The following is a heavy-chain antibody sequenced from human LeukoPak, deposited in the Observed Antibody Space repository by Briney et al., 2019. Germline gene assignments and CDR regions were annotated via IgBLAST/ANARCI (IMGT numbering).Heavy chain of an antibody. CDR1: GGSISSSSYY. J-gene: IGHJ5*02. D-gene: IGHD4-17*01. Sequence: SETLSLTCTVSGGSISSSSYYWGWIRQPPGKGLEWIGSIYYSGSTYYNPSLKSRVTISVDTSKNQFSLKLSSVTAADTAVYYCAREGNYGDSENWFDPWGQGTLVTVSS. CDR3: AREGNYGDSENWFDP. CDR2: IYYSGST. V-gene: IGHV4-39*07.